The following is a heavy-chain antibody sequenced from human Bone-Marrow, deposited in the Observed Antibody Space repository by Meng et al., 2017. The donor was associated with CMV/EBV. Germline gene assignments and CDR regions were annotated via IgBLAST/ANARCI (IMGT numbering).Heavy chain of an antibody. D-gene: IGHD2-2*01. CDR3: AKYVEDRSSSSCSPFDY. CDR1: GFTFSSYS. Sequence: GESLKISCAASGFTFSSYSMNWVRQAPGKGLEWVSSISSSSSYIYYADSVKGRFTISRDNAKNSLYLQMNSLRAEDTALYYCAKYVEDRSSSSCSPFDYWGQGTLVTVSS. V-gene: IGHV3-21*01. J-gene: IGHJ4*02. CDR2: ISSSSSYI.